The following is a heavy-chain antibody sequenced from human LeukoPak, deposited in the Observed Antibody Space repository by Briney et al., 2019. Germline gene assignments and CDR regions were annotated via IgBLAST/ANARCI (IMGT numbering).Heavy chain of an antibody. CDR2: IKQDGSEK. J-gene: IGHJ3*02. CDR1: GFTFSDYY. D-gene: IGHD3-10*01. Sequence: GGSLRLSCAASGFTFSDYYMSWVRQAPGKGLEWVANIKQDGSEKYYVDSVKGRFTISRDNAKNSLFLQMNSLRAEDTAVYYCARDGLLWFGELFGDAFDIWGQGTMVTVSS. V-gene: IGHV3-7*01. CDR3: ARDGLLWFGELFGDAFDI.